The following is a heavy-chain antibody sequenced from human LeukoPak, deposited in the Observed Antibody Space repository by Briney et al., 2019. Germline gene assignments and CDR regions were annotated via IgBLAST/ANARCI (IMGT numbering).Heavy chain of an antibody. CDR3: ATSGIAVAGPLPL. D-gene: IGHD6-19*01. CDR1: GFTFSSYS. CDR2: ISSSSSYI. V-gene: IGHV3-21*01. J-gene: IGHJ4*02. Sequence: GGSLRLSCAASGFTFSSYSMNWVRQAPGKGLEWVSSISSSSSYIYYADSVKGRFTISRDNAKNSLYLQMNSLRAEDTAVYYCATSGIAVAGPLPLWGQGTLVTVPS.